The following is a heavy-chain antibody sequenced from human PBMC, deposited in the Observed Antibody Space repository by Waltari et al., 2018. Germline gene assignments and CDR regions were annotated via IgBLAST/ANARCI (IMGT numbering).Heavy chain of an antibody. CDR3: VRAPSRWHEHGFYYYGLDV. D-gene: IGHD6-13*01. CDR1: GFTLISYW. CDR2: INSDGSTT. V-gene: IGHV3-74*01. J-gene: IGHJ6*02. Sequence: EVQLVESGGVLVQAGGSLRLSCAASGFTLISYWMPGLGQAPGKGRVWVSRINSDGSTTAYVDSVKGRFTISRDNAKNTLNLQMNSLRAEDTAVYYCVRAPSRWHEHGFYYYGLDVWGQGTTVTVSS.